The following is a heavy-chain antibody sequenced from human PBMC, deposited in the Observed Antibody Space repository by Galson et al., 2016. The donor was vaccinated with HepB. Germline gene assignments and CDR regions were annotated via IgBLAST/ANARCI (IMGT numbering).Heavy chain of an antibody. CDR3: AKDQSDYDIPSNSYGMDV. D-gene: IGHD3-9*01. CDR1: GFTFSSYA. Sequence: SLRLSCAASGFTFSSYAMSWVRQAPGKGLEWVSAISGSGGSTYYADSVKGRFTISRDNSKNTLYLQMNSLRAEDTAVYYCAKDQSDYDIPSNSYGMDVWGKGTTVTVSS. V-gene: IGHV3-23*01. J-gene: IGHJ6*04. CDR2: ISGSGGST.